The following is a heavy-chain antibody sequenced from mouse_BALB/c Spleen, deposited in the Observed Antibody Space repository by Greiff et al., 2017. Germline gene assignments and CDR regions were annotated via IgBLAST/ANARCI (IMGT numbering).Heavy chain of an antibody. Sequence: VHVKQSGAELVRSGASVKLSCTASGFNIKDYYMHWVKQRPEQGLEWIGWIDPENGDTEYAPKFQGKATMTADTSSNTAYLQLSSLTSEDTAVYYCNGGGYYDFDYWGQGTTLTVSS. V-gene: IGHV14-4*02. CDR2: IDPENGDT. D-gene: IGHD2-3*01. CDR1: GFNIKDYY. J-gene: IGHJ2*01. CDR3: NGGGYYDFDY.